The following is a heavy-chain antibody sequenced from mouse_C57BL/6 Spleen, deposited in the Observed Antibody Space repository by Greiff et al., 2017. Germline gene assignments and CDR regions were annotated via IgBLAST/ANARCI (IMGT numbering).Heavy chain of an antibody. Sequence: QVQLQQSGAELVTPGASVKMSCKASGYTFTSYWITWVKQRPGQGLEWIGDIYPGSGSTNYNEKFKSKATLTVDTSSSTAYMQLSSLTSEDSAVYYCARKRVHYYGSSYVDSWGQGTTRTVSS. CDR2: IYPGSGST. CDR3: ARKRVHYYGSSYVDS. CDR1: GYTFTSYW. V-gene: IGHV1-55*01. D-gene: IGHD1-1*01. J-gene: IGHJ2*01.